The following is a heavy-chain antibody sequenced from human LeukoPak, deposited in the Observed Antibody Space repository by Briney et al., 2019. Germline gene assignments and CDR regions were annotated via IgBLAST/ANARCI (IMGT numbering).Heavy chain of an antibody. Sequence: SQTLSLTCAVCGASISSGRYYWSWIRQPAGKGLEWIGRIYACGSTNYNPSLKSRVTISEDTAKNQFFLKLSSVTAADTAIYSCARDLSGTGATTLAYWGQGILVTVSS. J-gene: IGHJ4*02. V-gene: IGHV4-61*02. CDR3: ARDLSGTGATTLAY. CDR2: IYACGST. CDR1: GASISSGRYY. D-gene: IGHD1-26*01.